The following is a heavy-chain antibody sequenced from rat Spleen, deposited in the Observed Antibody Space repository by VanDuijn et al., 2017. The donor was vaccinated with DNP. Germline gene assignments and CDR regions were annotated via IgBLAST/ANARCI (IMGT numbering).Heavy chain of an antibody. D-gene: IGHD4-3*01. CDR1: GFTFTTFP. V-gene: IGHV5-46*01. CDR3: VRWNSGHFDY. Sequence: EVQLVESGGDLVQPGRSLKLFCAASGFTFTTFPMAWVRQAPTKGLEWVATISASGDSTYYRASVKGRFTISRDNAKSTLYLQMTSLRSEDMATYYCVRWNSGHFDYWGQGVMVTVSS. J-gene: IGHJ2*01. CDR2: ISASGDST.